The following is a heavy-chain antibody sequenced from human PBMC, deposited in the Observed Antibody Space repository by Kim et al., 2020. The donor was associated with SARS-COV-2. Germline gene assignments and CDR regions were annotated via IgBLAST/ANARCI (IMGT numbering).Heavy chain of an antibody. D-gene: IGHD3-22*01. CDR1: GYTFTSYG. CDR3: ARVMTYYYDSSGYYYAGAFDI. V-gene: IGHV1-18*01. Sequence: ASVKVSCKASGYTFTSYGISWVRQAPGQGLEWMGWISAYNGNTNYAQKLQGRVTMTTDTSTSTAYMELRSLRSDDTAVYYCARVMTYYYDSSGYYYAGAFDIWGQGTMVTVSS. J-gene: IGHJ3*02. CDR2: ISAYNGNT.